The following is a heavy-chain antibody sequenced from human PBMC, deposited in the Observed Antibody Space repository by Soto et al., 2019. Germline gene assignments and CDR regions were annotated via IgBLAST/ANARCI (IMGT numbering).Heavy chain of an antibody. CDR3: ARTGATTYYDYVWESYRSYYYGMDV. CDR1: GGSISSSSYY. CDR2: IYYSGST. Sequence: SETLSLTCTVSGGSISSSSYYWGWIRQPPGKGLEWIGSIYYSGSTYYNPSLKSRVTISVDTSKNQFSLKLSSVTAADTAVYYCARTGATTYYDYVWESYRSYYYGMDVWGQGTTVTVSS. J-gene: IGHJ6*02. V-gene: IGHV4-39*01. D-gene: IGHD3-16*01.